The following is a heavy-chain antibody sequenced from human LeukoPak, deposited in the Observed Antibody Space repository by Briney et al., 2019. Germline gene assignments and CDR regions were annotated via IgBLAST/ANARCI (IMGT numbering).Heavy chain of an antibody. V-gene: IGHV3-11*01. CDR1: GFTFSDYY. D-gene: IGHD2-15*01. Sequence: GGSLRLSCADSGFTFSDYYMSWIRQAPGKGLEWVSYISGGSSTIYYADSLKGRFTVSRDNAKNSLYLLMNSLRAEDTAVYYCARRGSGRHFDFWGQGTLVTVSS. CDR3: ARRGSGRHFDF. CDR2: ISGGSSTI. J-gene: IGHJ4*02.